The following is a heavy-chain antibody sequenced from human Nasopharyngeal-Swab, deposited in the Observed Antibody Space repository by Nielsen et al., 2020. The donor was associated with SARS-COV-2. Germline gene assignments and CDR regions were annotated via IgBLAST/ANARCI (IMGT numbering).Heavy chain of an antibody. J-gene: IGHJ4*02. Sequence: SGPTLVKPTQTLTLTCTFSGFSLSTSGMCVSWIRQPPGKALEWLALIDWDDDKYYSTSLKTRLTISKDTSKNQVVLTMTNMDPVDTATYYCARILVGRYYGSGSYYHFDYWGQGTLVTVSS. CDR1: GFSLSTSGMC. CDR3: ARILVGRYYGSGSYYHFDY. V-gene: IGHV2-70*01. CDR2: IDWDDDK. D-gene: IGHD3-10*01.